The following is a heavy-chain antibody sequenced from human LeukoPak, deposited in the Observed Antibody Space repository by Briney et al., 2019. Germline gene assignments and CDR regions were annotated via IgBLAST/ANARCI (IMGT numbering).Heavy chain of an antibody. CDR2: ISGYTGNT. CDR3: ARSSWFGGRSEWRWFDP. Sequence: ASVKVSCKASGYTFSSYGISWVRQAPGQGLEWMGWISGYTGNTNYVQNLQGRVTMTTDTSTSTAYMELRSLRSDGTALYYCARSSWFGGRSEWRWFDPWGQGTLVTVSS. V-gene: IGHV1-18*01. D-gene: IGHD3-10*01. CDR1: GYTFSSYG. J-gene: IGHJ5*02.